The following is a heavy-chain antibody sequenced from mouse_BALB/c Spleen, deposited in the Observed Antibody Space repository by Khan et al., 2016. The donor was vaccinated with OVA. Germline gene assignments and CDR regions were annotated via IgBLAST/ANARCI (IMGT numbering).Heavy chain of an antibody. CDR3: ARDQTARATLRFAY. CDR1: GFAFSTYD. J-gene: IGHJ3*01. V-gene: IGHV5-9*02. Sequence: EVELVASGGGLVKPGGSLKLSCAASGFAFSTYDMSWVRQTPAKRQEWVATIISSGTYTYYTASVKGRFTISRANARNTMYLQMSSIRTEVTALYYCARDQTARATLRFAYWGQGTLVTVAA. CDR2: IISSGTYT. D-gene: IGHD3-2*01.